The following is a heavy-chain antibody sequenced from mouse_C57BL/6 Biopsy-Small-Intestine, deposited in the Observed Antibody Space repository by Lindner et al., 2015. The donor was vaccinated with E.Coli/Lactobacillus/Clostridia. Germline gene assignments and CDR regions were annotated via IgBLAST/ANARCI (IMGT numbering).Heavy chain of an antibody. J-gene: IGHJ4*01. D-gene: IGHD2-2*01. V-gene: IGHV1-66*01. CDR2: ISAYNGNT. CDR3: ARVVTIFGLFSRLDY. Sequence: SVKVSCKASAYIFTSYGISWVRQAPGQGLEWMGWISAYNGNTNYAQKFQGRVTMTTDTSTSTAYMEVTSLRSDDTAVYYCARVVTIFGLFSRLDYWGQGTVVTVSS. CDR1: AYIFTSYG.